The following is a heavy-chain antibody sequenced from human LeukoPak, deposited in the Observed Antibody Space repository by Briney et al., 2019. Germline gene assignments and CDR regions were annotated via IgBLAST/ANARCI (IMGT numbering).Heavy chain of an antibody. CDR3: ARGGGYCTNGVCHNWFDP. V-gene: IGHV3-74*01. Sequence: GGSLRLSCAASGFTFSSYWMHWVRQAPGKGLVWVSRINSDGSSTSYADSVKGRFTISRDNVKNTLYLQMNSLRAEDTAVYYCARGGGYCTNGVCHNWFDPWGQGTVVTVSS. D-gene: IGHD2-8*01. CDR2: INSDGSST. J-gene: IGHJ5*02. CDR1: GFTFSSYW.